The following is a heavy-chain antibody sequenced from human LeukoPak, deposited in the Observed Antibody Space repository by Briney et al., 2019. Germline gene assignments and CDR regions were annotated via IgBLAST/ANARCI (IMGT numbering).Heavy chain of an antibody. CDR1: DGSISSSSYY. CDR2: IYYSGST. V-gene: IGHV4-39*01. D-gene: IGHD6-19*01. CDR3: ARLAVAVGWFDP. Sequence: SETLSLTCTVSDGSISSSSYYWGWIRQPPGKGLEWIGSIYYSGSTYYNPSLKSRVTISVDTSKNQFSLKLSSVTAADTAVYYCARLAVAVGWFDPWGQGTLVTVSS. J-gene: IGHJ5*02.